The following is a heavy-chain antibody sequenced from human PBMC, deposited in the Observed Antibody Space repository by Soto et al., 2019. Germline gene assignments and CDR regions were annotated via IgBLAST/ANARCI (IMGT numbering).Heavy chain of an antibody. CDR3: AKVPCTSGTCYSPSSFMDV. Sequence: GESLKISCKDSGYTFTGYFIAWVRQQPGKGLEWMGIIYPGDSDTRYSPSFQGQVTISADRSITTAYLQWSSLKASDTAMYYCAKVPCTSGTCYSPSSFMDVWGHGTTVTVSS. J-gene: IGHJ6*02. D-gene: IGHD2-15*01. V-gene: IGHV5-51*01. CDR1: GYTFTGYF. CDR2: IYPGDSDT.